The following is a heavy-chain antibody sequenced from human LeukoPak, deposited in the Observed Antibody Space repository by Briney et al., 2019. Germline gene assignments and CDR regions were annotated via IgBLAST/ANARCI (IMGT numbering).Heavy chain of an antibody. CDR2: FGTRSTSV. D-gene: IGHD3-22*01. V-gene: IGHV3-21*01. CDR3: AREVSEGFDF. CDR1: GFTFSGYS. Sequence: GGSLRLSYTASGFTFSGYSMNWIRQAPGKGLEWVSSFGTRSTSVYHAGSVKGRFAISRDNAKNSLYLQMNSLRAEDTALYYCAREVSEGFDFWGQGTLVTVSS. J-gene: IGHJ4*02.